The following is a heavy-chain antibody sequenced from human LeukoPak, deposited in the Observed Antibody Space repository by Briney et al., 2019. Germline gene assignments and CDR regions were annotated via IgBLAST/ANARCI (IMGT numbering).Heavy chain of an antibody. D-gene: IGHD3-9*01. Sequence: GGSLRLSCAASGFTFSSYAMSWVRQAPGKGLEWVSAISGSGGSTYYADSVKGRFTISRDNAKNTLYLQMDNLRAEDTAVYYCARVLRYFDWVFDNRGQGTLVTVSS. J-gene: IGHJ4*02. CDR2: ISGSGGST. CDR3: ARVLRYFDWVFDN. V-gene: IGHV3-23*01. CDR1: GFTFSSYA.